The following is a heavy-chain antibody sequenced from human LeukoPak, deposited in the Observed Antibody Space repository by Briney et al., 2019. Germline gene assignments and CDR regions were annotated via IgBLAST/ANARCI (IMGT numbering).Heavy chain of an antibody. V-gene: IGHV3-48*01. J-gene: IGHJ4*02. CDR1: GFTFSSSS. CDR2: ISSSSSTM. D-gene: IGHD5-24*01. CDR3: ARDRGRDGYNFDY. Sequence: PGGSLRLSCAASGFTFSSSSMNWVRQAPGKGLEWVSYISSSSSTMYYADSVKGRFTISRDNAKNPLYLQMNSLRAEDTAVYYCARDRGRDGYNFDYWGQGILVTVFS.